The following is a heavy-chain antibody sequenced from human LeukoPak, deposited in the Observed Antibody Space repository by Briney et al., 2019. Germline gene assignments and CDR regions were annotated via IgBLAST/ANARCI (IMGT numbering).Heavy chain of an antibody. CDR3: AKERNYYGSGRTPGDY. Sequence: PGGSLRLPCAASGFTFSSYGMSWVRQAPGKGLEWVSAISGSGGSTYYADSVKGRFTISRDNSKNTLYLQMNSLRAEDTAVYYCAKERNYYGSGRTPGDYWGQGTLVTVSS. CDR1: GFTFSSYG. V-gene: IGHV3-23*01. D-gene: IGHD3-10*01. J-gene: IGHJ4*02. CDR2: ISGSGGST.